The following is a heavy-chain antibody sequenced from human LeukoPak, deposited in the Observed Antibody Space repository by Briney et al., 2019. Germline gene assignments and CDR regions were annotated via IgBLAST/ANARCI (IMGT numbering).Heavy chain of an antibody. CDR3: ARGIYGAQDS. Sequence: SETLSLTCNVSDFSISSGYYWAWIRQSPGKGLEWIGSTHPKGTTYYKPSLKSRLTISVDTSKNLLSLKLNSVTATDTAVYFCARGIYGAQDSWGQGTLVTVSS. D-gene: IGHD2/OR15-2a*01. CDR2: THPKGTT. J-gene: IGHJ4*02. CDR1: DFSISSGYY. V-gene: IGHV4-38-2*02.